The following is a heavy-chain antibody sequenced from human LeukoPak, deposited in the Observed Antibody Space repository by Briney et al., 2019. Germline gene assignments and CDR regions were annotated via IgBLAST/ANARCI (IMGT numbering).Heavy chain of an antibody. D-gene: IGHD5-12*01. J-gene: IGHJ4*02. V-gene: IGHV4-30-2*01. CDR1: GGSISSGGYS. CDR3: ARSRGLIDY. CDR2: IYHSGST. Sequence: SETLSLTCAVSGGSISSGGYSWSWIRQPPGKGLEWIGYIYHSGSTYYNPSLKSRVTISVDRSKNQFSLKLSSVTAADTAVYYCARSRGLIDYWGQGTLVTVSS.